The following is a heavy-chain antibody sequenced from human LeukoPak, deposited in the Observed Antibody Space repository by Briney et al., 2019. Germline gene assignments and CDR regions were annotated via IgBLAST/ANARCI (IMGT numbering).Heavy chain of an antibody. J-gene: IGHJ5*02. CDR3: ARGSSSRHGFDP. Sequence: GGSLRLSCAASGFTFSSYSMNWVRQAPGKGLEWVSSISSSSYIYYADTVKGRFTISRDNAKNSLYLQMNSLRAEDTAVYYCARGSSSRHGFDPWGQGTLVTVSS. CDR1: GFTFSSYS. D-gene: IGHD6-13*01. V-gene: IGHV3-21*01. CDR2: ISSSSYI.